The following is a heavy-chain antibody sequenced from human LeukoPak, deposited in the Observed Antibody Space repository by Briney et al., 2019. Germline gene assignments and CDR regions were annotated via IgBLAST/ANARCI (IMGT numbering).Heavy chain of an antibody. D-gene: IGHD4-17*01. CDR1: GGAITGYY. V-gene: IGHV4-59*01. Sequence: SETLSLTCTVSGGAITGYYWSWIRQPPGKVLEWIGYIYYSGSTNYNPSLKSRVTMSVDTSKKQFSLKLSSVTAADTAVYYCARGRPPHDYGTLFDYWGQGTLVTVSS. CDR3: ARGRPPHDYGTLFDY. J-gene: IGHJ4*02. CDR2: IYYSGST.